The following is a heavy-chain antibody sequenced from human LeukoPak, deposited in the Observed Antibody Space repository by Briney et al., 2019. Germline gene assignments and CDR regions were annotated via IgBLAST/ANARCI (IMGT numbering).Heavy chain of an antibody. Sequence: GGSLRLSCAASGFTFSSYSMNWVRQAPGKGLEWVSSISSSSSYIYYADSVKGRFTISRDNAKNSLYLQMNSLRAEDTAVYYCARVTRLRVGVVIMEGYMDVWGKGTTVTVSS. V-gene: IGHV3-21*01. CDR2: ISSSSSYI. CDR3: ARVTRLRVGVVIMEGYMDV. J-gene: IGHJ6*03. CDR1: GFTFSSYS. D-gene: IGHD3-3*01.